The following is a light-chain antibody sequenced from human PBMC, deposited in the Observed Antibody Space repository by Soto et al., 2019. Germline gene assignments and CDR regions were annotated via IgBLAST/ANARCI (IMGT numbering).Light chain of an antibody. CDR1: QSVSSY. J-gene: IGKJ5*01. Sequence: EIVLTQSPATLSLSPGERATLSCRASQSVSSYLAWYQQKPGQAPRLLIYDASNTATGIPARFSGSGSVTDFTLTISSLEPEDCAVYYCQQRSNWPPITVGQGTRLEIK. CDR2: DAS. CDR3: QQRSNWPPIT. V-gene: IGKV3-11*01.